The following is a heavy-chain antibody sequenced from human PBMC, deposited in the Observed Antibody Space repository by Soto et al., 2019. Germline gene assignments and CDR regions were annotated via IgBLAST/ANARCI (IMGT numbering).Heavy chain of an antibody. J-gene: IGHJ4*02. Sequence: ASVKVSCKASGYTFTSYGISWVRQAPGQGLEWMGWISAYNGNTNYAQKLQGRVTMTTDTSTSTAYMELRSLRSDDTAVYYCATLPHDFCSGSPFDYWGQGTLVTVSS. CDR1: GYTFTSYG. V-gene: IGHV1-18*01. D-gene: IGHD3-3*01. CDR2: ISAYNGNT. CDR3: ATLPHDFCSGSPFDY.